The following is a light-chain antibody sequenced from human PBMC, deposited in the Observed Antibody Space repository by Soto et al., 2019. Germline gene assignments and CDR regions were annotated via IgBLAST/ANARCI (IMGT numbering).Light chain of an antibody. CDR1: PSVLTY. CDR3: QQRERT. Sequence: VLTQSPATLSLSPGEKANLTSRASPSVLTYIAWYQQKPGQAPRLLIYEASKRATGVPARFSGSGSGTDFTLTISSLEPEDFAVYFCQQRERTFGQGTKV. V-gene: IGKV3-11*01. J-gene: IGKJ1*01. CDR2: EAS.